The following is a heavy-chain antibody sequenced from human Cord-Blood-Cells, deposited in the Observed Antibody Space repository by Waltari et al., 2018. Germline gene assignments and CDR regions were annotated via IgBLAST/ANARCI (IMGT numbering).Heavy chain of an antibody. J-gene: IGHJ6*02. Sequence: QVQLQESGPGLVKPSGTLSLTCAVSGGSLSSSNWGSWVRQPPGKGLEWIGEIYHSGSTNYNPSLKSRVTISVDKSKNQFSLKLSSVTAADTAVYYCARDLPFLEGYYGMDVRGQGTTVTVSS. V-gene: IGHV4-4*02. CDR3: ARDLPFLEGYYGMDV. CDR2: IYHSGST. CDR1: GGSLSSSNW. D-gene: IGHD3-3*01.